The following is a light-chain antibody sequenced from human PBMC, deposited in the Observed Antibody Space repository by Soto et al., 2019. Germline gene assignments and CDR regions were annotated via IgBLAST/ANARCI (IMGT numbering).Light chain of an antibody. Sequence: PEERATLSCRASQSVSTYLAWYQQRPGQAPRLLIYDASYRATDIPPRFSGSGSGTDFTLTISSLEPEDFAVYYCQQRRSWPPTITFGQGTRLEIK. V-gene: IGKV3-11*01. CDR2: DAS. J-gene: IGKJ5*01. CDR1: QSVSTY. CDR3: QQRRSWPPTIT.